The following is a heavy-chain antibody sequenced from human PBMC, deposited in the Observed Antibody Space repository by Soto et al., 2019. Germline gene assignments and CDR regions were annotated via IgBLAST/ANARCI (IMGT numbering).Heavy chain of an antibody. J-gene: IGHJ4*02. V-gene: IGHV4-39*01. CDR2: IYYSGST. CDR1: GGSISSSSYY. Sequence: PSETLSLTCTVSGGSISSSSYYWGWIRQPPGKGLEWIGSIYYSGSTYYNPSLKSRVTISVDTSKNQFSLKLSSVTAADTAVYYCARQTGSGSYLGQLNDYWGQGTLVTVSS. D-gene: IGHD3-10*01. CDR3: ARQTGSGSYLGQLNDY.